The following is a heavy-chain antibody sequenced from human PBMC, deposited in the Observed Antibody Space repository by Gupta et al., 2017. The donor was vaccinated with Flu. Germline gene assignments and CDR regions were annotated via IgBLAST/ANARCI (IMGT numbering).Heavy chain of an antibody. D-gene: IGHD2-2*01. Sequence: VRQAPGKGLEWVAIISYDGSNKYYEESVKGRFTISRDNSNNTLYLQMNSLRAEDTAIYFCAKDRYQLLSDYYYYMDVWGKGTTVIVSS. CDR3: AKDRYQLLSDYYYYMDV. V-gene: IGHV3-30*18. CDR2: ISYDGSNK. J-gene: IGHJ6*03.